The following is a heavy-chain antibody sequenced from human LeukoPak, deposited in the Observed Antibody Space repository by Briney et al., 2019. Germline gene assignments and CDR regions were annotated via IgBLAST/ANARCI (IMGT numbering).Heavy chain of an antibody. J-gene: IGHJ5*02. D-gene: IGHD6-19*01. Sequence: XVSYISSSGSTIYYADSVKGRFTISRDNAKNSLYLQMNSLRAEDTAVYYCASLSSGWFRDWFDPWGQGTLVTVSS. CDR2: ISSSGSTI. V-gene: IGHV3-48*03. CDR3: ASLSSGWFRDWFDP.